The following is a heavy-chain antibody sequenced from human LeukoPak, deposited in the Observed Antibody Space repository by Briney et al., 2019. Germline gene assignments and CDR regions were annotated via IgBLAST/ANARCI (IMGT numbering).Heavy chain of an antibody. D-gene: IGHD3-10*01. V-gene: IGHV4-59*11. Sequence: SETLSLTCTVSGDSINSHYWSWIRQPPGKGLEWIAYISYTGSTNNNPSLKSRVSISVDTSKNQFSLKLNSVTAADTAVYYCARVISGDYFDYWAQGTLVTVSS. CDR3: ARVISGDYFDY. J-gene: IGHJ4*02. CDR2: ISYTGST. CDR1: GDSINSHY.